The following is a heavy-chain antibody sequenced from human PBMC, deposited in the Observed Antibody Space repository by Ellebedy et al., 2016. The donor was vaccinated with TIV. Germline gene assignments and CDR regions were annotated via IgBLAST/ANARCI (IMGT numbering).Heavy chain of an antibody. J-gene: IGHJ3*02. Sequence: GGSLRLSCAASELTVSSNSMSWVRQAPGKGLEWVSVIFIDSTTYYADSVKGRFTISRDNSKNTLYLQMNSLRAEDTAVYYCAKGEVVTAIGAFDIWGQGTMVTVSS. CDR3: AKGEVVTAIGAFDI. D-gene: IGHD2-21*02. CDR2: IFIDSTT. V-gene: IGHV3-53*01. CDR1: ELTVSSNS.